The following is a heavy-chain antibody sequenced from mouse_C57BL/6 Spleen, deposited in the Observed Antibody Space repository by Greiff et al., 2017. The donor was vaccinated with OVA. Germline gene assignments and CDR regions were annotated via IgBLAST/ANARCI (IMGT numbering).Heavy chain of an antibody. CDR1: GFSLTSYG. CDR3: ARKGNSSHAMDY. V-gene: IGHV2-2*01. CDR2: IWSGGST. J-gene: IGHJ4*01. D-gene: IGHD1-1*01. Sequence: QVQLQQSGPGLVQPSQSLSITCTVSGFSLTSYGVHWVRQSPGKGLEWLGVIWSGGSTDYNAAFISRLSISKDNSKSQVFFKMNSLQADDTAIYYCARKGNSSHAMDYWGQGTSVTVSS.